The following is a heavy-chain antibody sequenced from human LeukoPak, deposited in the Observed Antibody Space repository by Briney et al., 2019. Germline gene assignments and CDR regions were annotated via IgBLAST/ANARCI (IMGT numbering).Heavy chain of an antibody. CDR1: GDPISNYY. Sequence: TSETLSLTCTVSGDPISNYYWSWIRQPAGKGLEWIGRIYTSGSTNYNPSLKSRVTISVDTSKNQFSLKLSSVTAADTAVYYCARDIQYYDFWSGSGYMDVWGKGTTVTVSS. CDR2: IYTSGST. D-gene: IGHD3-3*01. J-gene: IGHJ6*03. CDR3: ARDIQYYDFWSGSGYMDV. V-gene: IGHV4-4*07.